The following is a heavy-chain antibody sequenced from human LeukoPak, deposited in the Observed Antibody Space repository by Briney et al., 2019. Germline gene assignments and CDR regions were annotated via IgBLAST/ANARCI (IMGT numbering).Heavy chain of an antibody. D-gene: IGHD2-2*01. V-gene: IGHV1-24*01. CDR3: ATEAHAQVVPAAKINNWFDP. CDR1: GHTLTELS. J-gene: IGHJ5*02. Sequence: ASVKVSCTVSGHTLTELSMHWVRQAPGKGLEWMGGFDPEDGETIYAQKFQGRVTMTEDTSTDTAYMELSSLRSEDTAVYYCATEAHAQVVPAAKINNWFDPWGQGTLVTVSS. CDR2: FDPEDGET.